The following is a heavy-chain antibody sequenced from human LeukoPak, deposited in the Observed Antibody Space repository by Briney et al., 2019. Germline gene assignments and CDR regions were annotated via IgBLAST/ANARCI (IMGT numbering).Heavy chain of an antibody. CDR1: GFTFSGSA. V-gene: IGHV3-73*01. CDR3: TRSDSDYYYYYGMDV. D-gene: IGHD1-26*01. J-gene: IGHJ6*04. CDR2: IRSKANSYAT. Sequence: GGSLRLSCAASGFTFSGSAMHWVRQASGKGLEWVGRIRSKANSYATAYAASVKGRFTISRDDSKNTAYLQMNSLKTEDTAVYYCTRSDSDYYYYYGMDVWGKGTTVTVSS.